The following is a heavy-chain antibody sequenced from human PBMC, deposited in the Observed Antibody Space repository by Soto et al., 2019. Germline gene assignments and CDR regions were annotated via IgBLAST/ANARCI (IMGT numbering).Heavy chain of an antibody. J-gene: IGHJ4*02. V-gene: IGHV3-23*01. D-gene: IGHD7-27*01. Sequence: EVQLLESGGGLVQPGGSLRLSCSASGFTFSSHDMIWVRQAPGKGLEWVSGVSGGGITSYADSEKGRFTISRDKSRNTLYLQMNSLRVEDTAVYYCVKGFWGDYWGQGTRVTVSS. CDR1: GFTFSSHD. CDR3: VKGFWGDY. CDR2: VSGGGIT.